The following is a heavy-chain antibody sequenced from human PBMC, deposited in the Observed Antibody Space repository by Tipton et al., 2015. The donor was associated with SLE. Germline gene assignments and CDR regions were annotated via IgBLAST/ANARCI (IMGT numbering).Heavy chain of an antibody. J-gene: IGHJ3*02. CDR3: ARDGGSSWSLDAFDT. CDR1: GASISSGSYY. V-gene: IGHV4-61*02. CDR2: VYSSGTT. D-gene: IGHD6-13*01. Sequence: TLSLTCTVSGASISSGSYYWNWIRQPAGKGLEWIWRVYSSGTTNYNSSLKSRVTISVDTSKNQFSLKLSSVTAADTAGYYCARDGGSSWSLDAFDTWGQGTMVTVSS.